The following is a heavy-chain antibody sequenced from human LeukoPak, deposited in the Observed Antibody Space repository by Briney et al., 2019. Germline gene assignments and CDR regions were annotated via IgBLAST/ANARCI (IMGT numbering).Heavy chain of an antibody. CDR2: ISTYDGKT. Sequence: ASVKVSCKASGYIFTTYCISWLRQAPGQGLEWMGWISTYDGKTRYAQKFQDRVTMATDTSTSAAYMELRSLRFDDTAVYFCTRDGRIVGPTTVGGYFEPLGQGTLVTVSS. J-gene: IGHJ5*02. CDR1: GYIFTTYC. V-gene: IGHV1-18*01. CDR3: TRDGRIVGPTTVGGYFEP. D-gene: IGHD1-26*01.